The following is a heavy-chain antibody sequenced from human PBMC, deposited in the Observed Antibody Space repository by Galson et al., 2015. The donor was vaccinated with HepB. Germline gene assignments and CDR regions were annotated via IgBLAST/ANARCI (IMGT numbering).Heavy chain of an antibody. D-gene: IGHD2-15*01. CDR3: ARGALVVVVGATQNNWFDP. CDR1: GYTFSTYS. CDR2: ISPYNRDT. Sequence: SVKVSCKASGYTFSTYSITWVRQAPGQGLEWMGWISPYNRDTSYARQLQGRVTMTTDTFTSTAYMELRSLTSDDTAVYYCARGALVVVVGATQNNWFDPWGQGTLVTVSS. J-gene: IGHJ5*02. V-gene: IGHV1-18*01.